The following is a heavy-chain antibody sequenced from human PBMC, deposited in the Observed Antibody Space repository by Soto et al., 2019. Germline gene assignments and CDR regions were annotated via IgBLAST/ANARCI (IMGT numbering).Heavy chain of an antibody. CDR2: ISYDGTRT. J-gene: IGHJ4*02. D-gene: IGHD6-19*01. CDR1: GFTFSNYA. Sequence: QVQLVEAGGGLVQPGGSLRLPCSASGFTFSNYAMDWVRQAPGKGLGWVGVISYDGTRTFYADSVKGRFAISRDNSTNTLYLQMNSLRLDDSAGYYCVQAVKEYTSGWHDYFDYWGQGTLVTVAS. V-gene: IGHV3-30*09. CDR3: VQAVKEYTSGWHDYFDY.